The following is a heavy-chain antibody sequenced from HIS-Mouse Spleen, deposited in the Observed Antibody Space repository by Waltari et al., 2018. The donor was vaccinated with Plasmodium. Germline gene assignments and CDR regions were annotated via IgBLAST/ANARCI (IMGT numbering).Heavy chain of an antibody. J-gene: IGHJ2*01. Sequence: EVQLVESGGGLVQPGGSLRLSCAASGSTFSSYWLSWVRQAPGKGLEWVANIKHDGSEKYYVDSVKGRFTISRDNAKNSLYLQMNSLRAEDTAVYYCASSWYWYFDLWGRGTLVTVSS. CDR1: GSTFSSYW. V-gene: IGHV3-7*01. CDR2: IKHDGSEK. D-gene: IGHD6-13*01. CDR3: ASSWYWYFDL.